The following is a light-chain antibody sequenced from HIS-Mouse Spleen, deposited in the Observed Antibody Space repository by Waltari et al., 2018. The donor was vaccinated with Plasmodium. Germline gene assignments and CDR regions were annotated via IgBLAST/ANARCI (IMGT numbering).Light chain of an antibody. CDR2: DVS. Sequence: QSALTQPASVSGSPGQSIPISCTGTRSDVGGYNYVSWYQQHPGKAPKLLIYDVSNRHSGVSNRFSGSKSGNTASLTISGLQAEDEADYYCSSYTSSSTRVFGTGTKVTVL. CDR3: SSYTSSSTRV. J-gene: IGLJ1*01. CDR1: RSDVGGYNY. V-gene: IGLV2-14*03.